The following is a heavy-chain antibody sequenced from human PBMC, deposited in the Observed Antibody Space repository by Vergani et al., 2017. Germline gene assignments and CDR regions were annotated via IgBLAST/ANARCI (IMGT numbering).Heavy chain of an antibody. CDR3: ARDRYYRGSGSYPYFYYYGLDV. CDR2: ISSSSSYI. J-gene: IGHJ6*02. CDR1: GFTCSSYS. D-gene: IGHD3-10*01. Sequence: EVQLVESGGGLVKRGGSLRLSCAASGFTCSSYSMNWVRQAPGKGLEWVSSISSSSSYIHYSDSLKGRFTISRDNAKSSLYLQMNSLRAEDTGVYYCARDRYYRGSGSYPYFYYYGLDVWGQGTAVTVSS. V-gene: IGHV3-21*01.